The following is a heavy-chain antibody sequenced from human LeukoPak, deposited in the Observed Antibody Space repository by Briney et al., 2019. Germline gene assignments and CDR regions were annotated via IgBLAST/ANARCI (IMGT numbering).Heavy chain of an antibody. CDR2: ISSSSSTI. J-gene: IGHJ4*02. CDR3: ARVRSGYFVDY. D-gene: IGHD3-22*01. CDR1: GFTFSSYS. Sequence: PGGSLRLSCAASGFTFSSYSMNWVRQAPGKGLKWVSYISSSSSTIYYADSVKGRFTISRDNAKNSLYLQMNSLRAEDTAVYYCARVRSGYFVDYWGQGTLVTVSS. V-gene: IGHV3-48*01.